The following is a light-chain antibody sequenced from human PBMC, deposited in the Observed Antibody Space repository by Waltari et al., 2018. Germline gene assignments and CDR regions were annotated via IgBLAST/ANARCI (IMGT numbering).Light chain of an antibody. J-gene: IGKJ1*01. CDR2: GAS. CDR3: QQYGTSRT. CDR1: QSVSSNY. Sequence: EIVLTQSPDTLSLSPGERATLSCRASQSVSSNYFAWYQQKPGQAPRLLIYGASNRATGIPDRFSGRGSGTDFTLTSSRLEPEDSAVYYCQQYGTSRTFGRGTKVEIK. V-gene: IGKV3-20*01.